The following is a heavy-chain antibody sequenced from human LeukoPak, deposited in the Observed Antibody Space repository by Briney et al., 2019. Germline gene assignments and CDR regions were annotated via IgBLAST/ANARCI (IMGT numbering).Heavy chain of an antibody. Sequence: GGSLRLSCAASGFTFSSYWMSWLRQAPGKGLEWVANIKEDGSEKYYVDSVKGRFTISRDNSKNTLYLQMNSLRAEDTAVYYCARAWGLGYCSGGSCYTDPYYFDYWGQGTLVTVSS. CDR3: ARAWGLGYCSGGSCYTDPYYFDY. D-gene: IGHD2-15*01. CDR2: IKEDGSEK. V-gene: IGHV3-7*03. CDR1: GFTFSSYW. J-gene: IGHJ4*02.